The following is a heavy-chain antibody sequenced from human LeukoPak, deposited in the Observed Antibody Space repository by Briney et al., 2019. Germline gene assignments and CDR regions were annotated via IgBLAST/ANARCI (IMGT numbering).Heavy chain of an antibody. D-gene: IGHD6-19*01. CDR1: GYTFTSYG. Sequence: ASVKVSCKASGYTFTSYGISWVRQAPRQGLEWMGWISAYNGNTNYAQKFQGRVTITADESTSTAYMELSSLRSEDTAVYYCARVGXSSGXXTYXDYWGQ. CDR3: ARVGXSSGXXTYXDY. J-gene: IGHJ4*02. CDR2: ISAYNGNT. V-gene: IGHV1-18*01.